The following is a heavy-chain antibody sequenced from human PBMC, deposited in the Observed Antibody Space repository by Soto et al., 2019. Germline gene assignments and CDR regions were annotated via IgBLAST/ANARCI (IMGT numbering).Heavy chain of an antibody. J-gene: IGHJ4*02. CDR3: ARDKITGLFDY. CDR2: VYSSGTT. V-gene: IGHV4-59*12. Sequence: PSETLSLTCTISGVSIRSYYWSWIRQPPGKGLEWIGYVYSSGTTNYNPSLKSRVTMSVDTSKNQFSLKLTSVTAADTAVYYCARDKITGLFDYWGQGTLVTVSS. CDR1: GVSIRSYY. D-gene: IGHD2-8*02.